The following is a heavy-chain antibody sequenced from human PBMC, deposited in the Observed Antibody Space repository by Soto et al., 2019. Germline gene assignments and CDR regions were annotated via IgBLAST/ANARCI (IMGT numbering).Heavy chain of an antibody. J-gene: IGHJ4*02. CDR2: ISSSTSYI. CDR3: ARGLYCTSTRCYGFDY. CDR1: GFTFSSYS. Sequence: GGSLRLSCAPSGFTFSSYSMNWVRQAPGKGLEWVSSISSSTSYIYYADSVKGRFTISRDKAKNSLYLLMNSLRAEDTAVYYCARGLYCTSTRCYGFDYWGQGTLVTVSS. V-gene: IGHV3-21*01. D-gene: IGHD2-2*01.